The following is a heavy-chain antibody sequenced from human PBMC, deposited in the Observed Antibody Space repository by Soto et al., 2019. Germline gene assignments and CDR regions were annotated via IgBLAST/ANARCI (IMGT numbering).Heavy chain of an antibody. CDR1: GFTFSDSA. CDR2: TRSRSNNYAT. V-gene: IGHV3-73*01. CDR3: TRQDPGNVVENAAYDL. D-gene: IGHD2-15*01. Sequence: EVQLVESGGGLVQPGGSLKLSCAASGFTFSDSAMHWVRQAPGKGLEWVGRTRSRSNNYATEYGASVKGRFTISRDASKKTVYLQMNSLKTEDTAMYYCTRQDPGNVVENAAYDLWGQGTMVTVSS. J-gene: IGHJ3*01.